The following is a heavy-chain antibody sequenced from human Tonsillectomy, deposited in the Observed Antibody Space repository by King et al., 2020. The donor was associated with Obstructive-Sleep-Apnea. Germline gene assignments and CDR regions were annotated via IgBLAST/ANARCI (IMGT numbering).Heavy chain of an antibody. J-gene: IGHJ4*02. CDR2: IYYSGIT. Sequence: VQLQESGPGLVKPSETLSLTCAVSGGSISSYYWNWIRQPPGKGLEWIGNIYYSGITNYNPSLRSRVTVSVDTSKNQFSLRLTSVTAADTAVYYCARGYNSFDNWGQGTLVTVSS. D-gene: IGHD5-18*01. V-gene: IGHV4-59*01. CDR1: GGSISSYY. CDR3: ARGYNSFDN.